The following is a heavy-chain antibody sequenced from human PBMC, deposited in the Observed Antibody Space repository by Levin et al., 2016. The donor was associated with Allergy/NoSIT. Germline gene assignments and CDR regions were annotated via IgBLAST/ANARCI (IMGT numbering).Heavy chain of an antibody. CDR1: GFTFSSYW. J-gene: IGHJ4*02. D-gene: IGHD6-19*01. V-gene: IGHV3-23*01. CDR3: AKDGWGSEKSPLYYFDY. CDR2: ISGSGGST. Sequence: GGSLRLSCAASGFTFSSYWMSWVRQAPGKGLEWVSAISGSGGSTYYADSVKGRFTISRDNSKNTLYLQMNSLRAEDTAVYYCAKDGWGSEKSPLYYFDYWGQGTLVTVSS.